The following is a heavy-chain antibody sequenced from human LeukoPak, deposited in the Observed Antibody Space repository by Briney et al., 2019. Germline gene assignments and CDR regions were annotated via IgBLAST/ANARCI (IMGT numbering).Heavy chain of an antibody. V-gene: IGHV1-18*01. CDR3: ARDVRGIVGMDYFDY. J-gene: IGHJ4*02. D-gene: IGHD3-22*01. Sequence: ASVKDSCKDSGYIFIRYVSRWVRQAPGQGLEWMGWISAYNGNTKYAQKLQGRVTMTTDTSTSTAYMELRSLRSDDTAVYYCARDVRGIVGMDYFDYWGQGTLVTVSS. CDR2: ISAYNGNT. CDR1: GYIFIRYV.